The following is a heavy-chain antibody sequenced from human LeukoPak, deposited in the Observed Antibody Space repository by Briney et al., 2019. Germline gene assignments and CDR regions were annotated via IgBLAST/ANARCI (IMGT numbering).Heavy chain of an antibody. Sequence: GGSLRLSCAASGFTFSSYSMNWVRQAPGKGLEWVAVISYDGSNKYYADSVKGRFTISRDNSKNTLYLQMNSLRAEDTAVYYCAKDSGSSHAFDIWGQGTMVTVSS. V-gene: IGHV3-30*18. CDR1: GFTFSSYS. CDR2: ISYDGSNK. CDR3: AKDSGSSHAFDI. J-gene: IGHJ3*02. D-gene: IGHD1-26*01.